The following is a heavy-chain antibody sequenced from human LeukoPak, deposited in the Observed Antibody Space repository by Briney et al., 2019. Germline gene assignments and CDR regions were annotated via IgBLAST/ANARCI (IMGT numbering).Heavy chain of an antibody. Sequence: GGSLRLSCAASGFTFSSYAMSWVRQAPGKGLEWVSAISGSGGSTYYADSVKARFTISRDNSKNTLYLQMNSLRAEDTAVYYCAKVGYDSSGYSYTDYWGQGTLVTVSS. CDR3: AKVGYDSSGYSYTDY. D-gene: IGHD3-22*01. CDR2: ISGSGGST. CDR1: GFTFSSYA. V-gene: IGHV3-23*01. J-gene: IGHJ4*02.